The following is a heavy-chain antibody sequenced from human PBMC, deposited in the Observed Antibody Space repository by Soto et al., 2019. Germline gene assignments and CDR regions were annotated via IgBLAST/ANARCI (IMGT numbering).Heavy chain of an antibody. J-gene: IGHJ3*02. CDR2: INPSGGST. Sequence: ASVKVSCKASGYTFTSYYMHWVRQAPGQGLEWMGIINPSGGSTSYAQKFQGRVTMTRDTSTSTVYMELSSLRSEDTAVYYCASDYYGSGSYSQARLDAFDIWGQGTMVTVSS. D-gene: IGHD3-10*01. CDR3: ASDYYGSGSYSQARLDAFDI. CDR1: GYTFTSYY. V-gene: IGHV1-46*03.